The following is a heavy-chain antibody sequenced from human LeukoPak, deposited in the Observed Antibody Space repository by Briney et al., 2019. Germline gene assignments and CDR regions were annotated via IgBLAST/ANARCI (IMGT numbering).Heavy chain of an antibody. D-gene: IGHD3-10*01. CDR1: GYTFTGYY. CDR2: INLNSGGT. CDR3: ARSYYGSGSTFDY. J-gene: IGHJ4*02. Sequence: GASVKVSCKASGYTFTGYYMHWVRQAPGQGLEWMGWINLNSGGTNYAQKFQGRVTMTRDTSISTAYMELSRLRSDDTAVYYCARSYYGSGSTFDYWGQGTLVTVSS. V-gene: IGHV1-2*02.